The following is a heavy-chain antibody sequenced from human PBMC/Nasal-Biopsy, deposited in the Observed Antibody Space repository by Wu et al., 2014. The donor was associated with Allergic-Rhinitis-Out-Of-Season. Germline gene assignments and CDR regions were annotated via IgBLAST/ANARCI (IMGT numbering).Heavy chain of an antibody. V-gene: IGHV3-23*02. D-gene: IGHD3-3*01. J-gene: IGHJ4*02. Sequence: LRLSCAASGFTVTSNQMSWVRQAPGKGPEWVAGISISSVSAYYGASVKGRFTISRDDSKNTLFLEMKSLRVEDTAVYFCVKDLSMRFLSGLYFDSWGQGTLVTVSS. CDR2: ISISSVSA. CDR3: VKDLSMRFLSGLYFDS. CDR1: GFTVTSNQ.